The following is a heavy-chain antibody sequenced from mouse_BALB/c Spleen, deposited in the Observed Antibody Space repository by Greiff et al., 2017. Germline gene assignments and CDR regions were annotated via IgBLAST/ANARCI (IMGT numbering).Heavy chain of an antibody. Sequence: EVMLVESGGGLVQPGGSLSLSCATSGFPFPDYYMSWVRQPPGKALEWLGFIRNKANGYTTEYSASVKGRCTISRDNSQSILYIQMNTVRAEDSATYYCARDVDGYYLLAYWGQGTLVTVSA. CDR3: ARDVDGYYLLAY. D-gene: IGHD2-3*01. CDR1: GFPFPDYY. CDR2: IRNKANGYTT. V-gene: IGHV7-3*02. J-gene: IGHJ3*01.